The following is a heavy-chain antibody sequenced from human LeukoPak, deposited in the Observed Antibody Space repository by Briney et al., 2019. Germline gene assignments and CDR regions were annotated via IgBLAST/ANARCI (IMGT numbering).Heavy chain of an antibody. CDR2: ISTNGGST. Sequence: GGSLRLSCAAAGFTFSSYAMHWVRQAPGKGLEYVSGISTNGGSTYYADSVKGRFIIFRDYSKNTLYLQMNSLRAEDTAVYYCAKDGIRYFDWLLPFDYWGQGTLVTVSS. CDR1: GFTFSSYA. CDR3: AKDGIRYFDWLLPFDY. V-gene: IGHV3-64*02. J-gene: IGHJ4*02. D-gene: IGHD3-9*01.